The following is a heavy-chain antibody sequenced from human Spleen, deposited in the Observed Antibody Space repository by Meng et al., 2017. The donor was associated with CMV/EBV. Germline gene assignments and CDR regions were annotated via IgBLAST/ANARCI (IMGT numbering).Heavy chain of an antibody. J-gene: IGHJ6*02. Sequence: SETLSLTCTVSGASISTNDYYWAWIRQPPGKGLEWIGTIYYSGSTNYNPSLKSRVTISVDTSKNQFSLKLSSVTAADTAVYYCARGIGYCSSTSCQSPYYYGMDVWGQGTTVTVSS. CDR2: IYYSGST. CDR3: ARGIGYCSSTSCQSPYYYGMDV. CDR1: GASISTNDYY. V-gene: IGHV4-39*07. D-gene: IGHD2-2*03.